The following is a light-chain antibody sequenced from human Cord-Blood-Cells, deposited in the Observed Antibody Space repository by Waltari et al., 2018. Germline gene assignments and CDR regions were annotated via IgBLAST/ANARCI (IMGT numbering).Light chain of an antibody. CDR1: SSDVGSYNL. CDR2: EGS. CDR3: CSYAGSSTFWV. V-gene: IGLV2-23*01. J-gene: IGLJ3*02. Sequence: QSALTQPASVSGSPGQSITIYCTGTSSDVGSYNLVSWYQQHPGKAPKLMIYEGSKRPSGFSKRFSGSKSGNTASLTISGLQAEDEADYYCCSYAGSSTFWVFGGGTKLTVL.